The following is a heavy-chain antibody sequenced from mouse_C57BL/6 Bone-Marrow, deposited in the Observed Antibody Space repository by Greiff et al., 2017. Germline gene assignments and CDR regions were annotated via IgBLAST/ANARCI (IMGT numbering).Heavy chain of an antibody. CDR1: GYTFTSYG. V-gene: IGHV1-81*01. J-gene: IGHJ1*03. CDR3: ARESNYGWYFDV. CDR2: IYPRSGNT. Sequence: QVQLQQSGAELARPGASVKLSCKASGYTFTSYGISWVKQRTGQGLEWIGEIYPRSGNTYSNEKFKGKATLTADKSSSTAYMELRSLTSEDSAVYFCARESNYGWYFDVWGTGTTVTVSS. D-gene: IGHD2-5*01.